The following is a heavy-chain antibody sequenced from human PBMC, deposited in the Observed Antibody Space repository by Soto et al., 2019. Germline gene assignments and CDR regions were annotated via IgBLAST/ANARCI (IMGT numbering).Heavy chain of an antibody. CDR1: VASIIGFY. V-gene: IGHV4-4*07. CDR2: IYATGTT. J-gene: IGHJ5*02. Sequence: SETLSLTCTVSVASIIGFYWSWIRKSAGKGLEWIGRIYATGTTDYNPSLKSRVMMSVDTSKKQFSLKLRSVTAADTAVYYCVRDGTKTLRDWFDPWGQGISVTVSS. CDR3: VRDGTKTLRDWFDP. D-gene: IGHD1-1*01.